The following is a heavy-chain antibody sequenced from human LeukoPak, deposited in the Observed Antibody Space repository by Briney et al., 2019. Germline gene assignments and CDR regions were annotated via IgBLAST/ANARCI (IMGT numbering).Heavy chain of an antibody. CDR3: ARRRSIAARPSWFDP. V-gene: IGHV4-34*01. D-gene: IGHD6-6*01. Sequence: SETLSLTCAVYGGSFRGYYWSWIRQPPGKGLEWIGEINHSGSTNYNPSLKSRVTISVDTSKNQFSLKLSSVTAADTAVYYCARRRSIAARPSWFDPWGQGTLVTVSS. CDR1: GGSFRGYY. J-gene: IGHJ5*02. CDR2: INHSGST.